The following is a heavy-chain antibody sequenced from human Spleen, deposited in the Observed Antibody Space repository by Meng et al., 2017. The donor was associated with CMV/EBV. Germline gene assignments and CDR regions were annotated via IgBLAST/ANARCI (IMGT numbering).Heavy chain of an antibody. V-gene: IGHV3-23*01. D-gene: IGHD1-26*01. Sequence: GGSLRLSCAASGFTFSSFAMSWVRQAPGKGLEWVSTISDSAEHTYNADSVRGRFTISRDNSKNTLYLLMNSLRAEDTAVYFCARGLVGAKPNDAFDIWGQGTMVTVSS. CDR2: ISDSAEHT. CDR1: GFTFSSFA. J-gene: IGHJ3*02. CDR3: ARGLVGAKPNDAFDI.